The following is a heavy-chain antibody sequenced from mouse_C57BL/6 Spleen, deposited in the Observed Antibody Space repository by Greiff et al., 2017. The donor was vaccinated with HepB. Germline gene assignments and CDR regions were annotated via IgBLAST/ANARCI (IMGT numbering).Heavy chain of an antibody. V-gene: IGHV1-15*01. CDR1: GYTFTDYE. Sequence: QVQLQQSGAELVRPGASVTLSCKASGYTFTDYEMHWVKQTPVHGLEWIGAIDPETGATAYNQKFKGKAILTADKSSSTAYMELRSLTSEDSAVYYCTRFITTVGYFDYWGQGTTLTVSS. J-gene: IGHJ2*01. CDR2: IDPETGAT. CDR3: TRFITTVGYFDY. D-gene: IGHD1-1*01.